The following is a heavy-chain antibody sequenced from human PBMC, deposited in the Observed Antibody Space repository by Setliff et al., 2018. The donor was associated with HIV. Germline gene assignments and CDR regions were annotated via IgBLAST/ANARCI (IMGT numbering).Heavy chain of an antibody. CDR3: AKDTVSGSYYRRAFDI. D-gene: IGHD1-26*01. V-gene: IGHV1-69*10. Sequence: SVKVSCKASGGIFSTYSISWVRQAPGQGLEWMGGFITVLGISNYAQRFQGRVTITADESTSTVYMGLSSLRSEDTAIYYCAKDTVSGSYYRRAFDIWGQGTRVTVSS. CDR2: FITVLGIS. J-gene: IGHJ3*02. CDR1: GGIFSTYS.